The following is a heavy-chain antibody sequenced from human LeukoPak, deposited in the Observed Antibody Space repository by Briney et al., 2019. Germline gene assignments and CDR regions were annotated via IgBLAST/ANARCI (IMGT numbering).Heavy chain of an antibody. Sequence: PSETLSLTCTVSGGSISSSSYYWGWIRQPPGKGLEWIGSIYYSGSTYYNPSLKSRVTISVDTSKNQFSLTLSSVTAADTAVYYCARIPFYSSSCPLDYWGQGTLVTVSS. CDR2: IYYSGST. V-gene: IGHV4-39*07. CDR3: ARIPFYSSSCPLDY. CDR1: GGSISSSSYY. D-gene: IGHD6-13*01. J-gene: IGHJ4*02.